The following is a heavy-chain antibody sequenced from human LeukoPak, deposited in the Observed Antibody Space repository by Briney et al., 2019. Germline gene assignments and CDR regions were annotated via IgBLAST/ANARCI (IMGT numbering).Heavy chain of an antibody. D-gene: IGHD6-19*01. CDR1: GFTFSSYG. J-gene: IGHJ1*01. V-gene: IGHV3-30*18. Sequence: GGSLRLSCAASGFTFSSYGMHWVRQAPGKGLEWVAVISYDGSNKYYADSVKGRFTISRDNSRNTLYLQMNSLRAEDTAVYYCAKDRSSGWPEYFQHWGQGTLVTVSS. CDR2: ISYDGSNK. CDR3: AKDRSSGWPEYFQH.